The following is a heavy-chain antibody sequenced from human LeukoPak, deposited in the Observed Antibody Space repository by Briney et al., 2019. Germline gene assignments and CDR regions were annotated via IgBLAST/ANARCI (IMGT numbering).Heavy chain of an antibody. D-gene: IGHD5-24*01. V-gene: IGHV1-69*13. Sequence: SVKVSCKASGGTFSSHSFNWVRQTPGQGLEWMGGIIPMSTTTKYAPKFQGRVTITADESTSTAYMELSSLRSEDTAVYYCARVALGRRWLQTSYYYGMDVWGQGTTVTVSS. CDR1: GGTFSSHS. J-gene: IGHJ6*02. CDR3: ARVALGRRWLQTSYYYGMDV. CDR2: IIPMSTTT.